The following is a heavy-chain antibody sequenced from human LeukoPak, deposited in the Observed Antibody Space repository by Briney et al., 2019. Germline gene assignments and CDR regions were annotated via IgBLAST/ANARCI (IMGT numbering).Heavy chain of an antibody. J-gene: IGHJ4*02. V-gene: IGHV1-3*01. CDR3: ARRGRGSSSWQPYFDY. CDR1: GYTFTSYA. CDR2: INAGNGNT. Sequence: ASVKVSCKASGYTFTSYAMHWVRQAPGQRLEWMGWINAGNGNTKYSQKFQGRVTITRDTSASTAYMELSSLRSEDTAVYYCARRGRGSSSWQPYFDYWGQGTLVTVSS. D-gene: IGHD6-13*01.